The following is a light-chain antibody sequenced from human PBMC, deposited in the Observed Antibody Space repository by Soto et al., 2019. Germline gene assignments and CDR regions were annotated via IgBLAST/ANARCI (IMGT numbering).Light chain of an antibody. CDR2: ATS. J-gene: IGKJ1*01. V-gene: IGKV3-15*01. Sequence: EILLTQSPCTLSLSPGERATLSCRASQSVSRSYLAWYQQKPGQTPRLLIYATSTRATGIPARFSGSGSGTEFTLTISSLQSEDFELYYCQQYNNWLRTFGQGTKVDIK. CDR3: QQYNNWLRT. CDR1: QSVSRSY.